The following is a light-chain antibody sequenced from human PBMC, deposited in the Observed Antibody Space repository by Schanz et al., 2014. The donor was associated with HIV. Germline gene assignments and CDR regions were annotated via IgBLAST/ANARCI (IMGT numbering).Light chain of an antibody. Sequence: EIVLTQSPGSLSLSPGERATLSCRASQSVTSRYLAWYRQKPGQAPRLLIYAASTRAADIPARFSGSGSGTEFTLTISSLQSEDFAVYYCQQRSNWPPWTFGQGTKVEIK. J-gene: IGKJ1*01. V-gene: IGKV3D-20*02. CDR2: AAS. CDR1: QSVTSRY. CDR3: QQRSNWPPWT.